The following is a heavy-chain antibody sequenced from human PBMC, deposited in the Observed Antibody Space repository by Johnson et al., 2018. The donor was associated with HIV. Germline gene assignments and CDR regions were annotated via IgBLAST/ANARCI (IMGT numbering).Heavy chain of an antibody. V-gene: IGHV3-30*03. CDR3: AREGPSERAGFDI. Sequence: QMQLVESGGGVVQPGRSLRLSCGASGFTFSSYGMNWVRQAPGKGLEWVAVISYDGSDKYYADSVKGRFTISRDNARNTLYLQMNSLRADDTAVYYCAREGPSERAGFDIWGQGTMVTVSS. J-gene: IGHJ3*02. CDR1: GFTFSSYG. CDR2: ISYDGSDK.